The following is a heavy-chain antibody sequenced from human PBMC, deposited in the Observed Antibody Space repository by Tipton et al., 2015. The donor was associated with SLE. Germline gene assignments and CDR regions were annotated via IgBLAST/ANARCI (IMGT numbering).Heavy chain of an antibody. V-gene: IGHV3-23*03. CDR1: GFTFSSYA. CDR2: IYSGGST. Sequence: SLRLSCAASGFTFSSYAMSWVRQAPGKGLEWVSVIYSGGSTYYADSVKGRFTISRDNSKNTVFLQMNSLRAEDTAVYYCAKGGPGPWGQGTQVPVSS. CDR3: AKGGPGP. J-gene: IGHJ5*02.